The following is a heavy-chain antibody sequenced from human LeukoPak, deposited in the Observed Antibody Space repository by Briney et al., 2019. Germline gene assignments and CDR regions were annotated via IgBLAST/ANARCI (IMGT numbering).Heavy chain of an antibody. CDR1: GDYW. V-gene: IGHV3-74*01. CDR3: VSFYEAH. J-gene: IGHJ4*02. D-gene: IGHD2/OR15-2a*01. Sequence: GGSLRLSCAASGDYWMHWVRQAPGKGLVWVSHINSDGSWTSYADSVKGRFTISKDNAKNTVYLQMNNLRAEDTAVYYCVSFYEAHWGRGTLVTVSS. CDR2: INSDGSWT.